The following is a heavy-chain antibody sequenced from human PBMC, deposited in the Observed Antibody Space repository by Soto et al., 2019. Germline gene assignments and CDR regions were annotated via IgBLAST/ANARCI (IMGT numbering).Heavy chain of an antibody. CDR3: ARGMAEEQIFYYFDY. Sequence: LGTPSLTCTVSGGSIRSYYWGWVPPPPGKGLEWIGYIYYSGSTNYNPSLKSRVTISVDTSKNQFSLKLSSVTAADTAVYYCARGMAEEQIFYYFDYWGQGALVTVSS. D-gene: IGHD3-9*01. CDR2: IYYSGST. CDR1: GGSIRSYY. J-gene: IGHJ4*02. V-gene: IGHV4-59*01.